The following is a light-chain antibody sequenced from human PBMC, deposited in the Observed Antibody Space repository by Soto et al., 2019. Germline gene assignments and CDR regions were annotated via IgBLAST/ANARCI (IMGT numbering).Light chain of an antibody. V-gene: IGLV2-8*01. Sequence: QAALTQPPSASGSPGQSVTISCTGGSSDVVGYDYVSWHQQHPGKAPKVMIYEVNKRPSGVPDRFSGSKSGNTASLTVSGLQVEDEADYYCSSKVGGNNPHVFFGGGTTLTVL. CDR1: SSDVVGYDY. J-gene: IGLJ2*01. CDR3: SSKVGGNNPHVF. CDR2: EVN.